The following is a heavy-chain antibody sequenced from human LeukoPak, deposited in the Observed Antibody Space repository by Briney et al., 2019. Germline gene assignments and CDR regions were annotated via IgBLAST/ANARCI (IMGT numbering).Heavy chain of an antibody. V-gene: IGHV1-2*02. CDR3: AKRGYFDRKPFDP. CDR2: INPNSGGT. D-gene: IGHD3-9*01. CDR1: GYTFTGYY. Sequence: ASVKVSCKASGYTFTGYYMHWVPQAPGQGLEWMGWINPNSGGTNYAQKFQGRVTMTRDTSISTAYMELSRLRSDDTAVYYCAKRGYFDRKPFDPWGQGTLVTVSS. J-gene: IGHJ5*02.